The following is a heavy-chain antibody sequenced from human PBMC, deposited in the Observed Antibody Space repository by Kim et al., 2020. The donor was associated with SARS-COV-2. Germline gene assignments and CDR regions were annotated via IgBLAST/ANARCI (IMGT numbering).Heavy chain of an antibody. V-gene: IGHV3-30*18. J-gene: IGHJ4*02. CDR1: GFTFSSYG. Sequence: GGSLRLSCAASGFTFSSYGMHWVRQAPGKGLEWVAVISYDGSNKYYADSVKGRFTISRDNSKNTLYLQMNSLRAEDTAVYYCAKDPSIAAAGIFYFDYWGQGTLVTVSS. CDR3: AKDPSIAAAGIFYFDY. CDR2: ISYDGSNK. D-gene: IGHD6-13*01.